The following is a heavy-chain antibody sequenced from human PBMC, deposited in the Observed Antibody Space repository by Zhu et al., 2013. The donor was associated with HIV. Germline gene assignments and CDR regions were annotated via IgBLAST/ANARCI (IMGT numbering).Heavy chain of an antibody. Sequence: EVQLVESGGRLIQPGGSLRLSCAASGFTVSRNYMSWVRQAPGEGAGSGVSVIYTSGATYYTDSVEGRFTISRDNSKNTLFLQMNSLRAEDTAVYYCVRDKDSSGWYAHATWGQGNPGSPVSS. D-gene: IGHD6-19*01. CDR1: GFTVSRNY. CDR3: VRDKDSSGWYAHAT. V-gene: IGHV3-53*01. J-gene: IGHJ5*02. CDR2: IYTSGAT.